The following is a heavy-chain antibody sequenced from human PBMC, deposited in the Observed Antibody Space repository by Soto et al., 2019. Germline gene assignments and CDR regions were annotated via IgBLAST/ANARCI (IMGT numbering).Heavy chain of an antibody. V-gene: IGHV6-1*01. D-gene: IGHD3-3*01. J-gene: IGHJ4*02. CDR1: GDSVSNNGVS. CDR3: ARGGFWIGFEF. Sequence: QSQTLSLTCAISGDSVSNNGVSWYWIRQSPSRGLEWLGRTQYRSKWVYDYAVSVNSRITISPDTSNNQVSLHLNSVSPDDTAVYYCARGGFWIGFEFWGQGILVTVSS. CDR2: TQYRSKWVY.